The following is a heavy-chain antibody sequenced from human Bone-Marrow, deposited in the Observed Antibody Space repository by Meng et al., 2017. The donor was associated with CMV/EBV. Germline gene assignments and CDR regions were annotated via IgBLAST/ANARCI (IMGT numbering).Heavy chain of an antibody. D-gene: IGHD2-2*01. CDR2: ISDDGRNK. J-gene: IGHJ4*02. CDR1: GFRFSSFP. CDR3: ARGGYFCTSTTCYFDY. V-gene: IGHV3-30*04. Sequence: GGSLRLSCAASGFRFSSFPTHWVRQAPGKGLEWVALISDDGRNKWYADSVKGRFTISRDNSKNTVSLQMNSLRAEDTAVYYCARGGYFCTSTTCYFDYWGQGTLVTVSS.